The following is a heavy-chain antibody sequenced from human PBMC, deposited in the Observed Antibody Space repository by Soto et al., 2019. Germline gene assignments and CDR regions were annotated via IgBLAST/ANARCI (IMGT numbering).Heavy chain of an antibody. CDR3: ARIPGIAVSGAS. V-gene: IGHV1-46*01. CDR1: GYTFTSYD. J-gene: IGHJ5*02. Sequence: ASVKVSCKASGYTFTSYDINWVRQAPGQGLEWVGIINPNGGGTSYAQKFQDRFTVTSDTSTSTVYMELSSLRSEDTAVYYCARIPGIAVSGASWGQGTLVTVSS. D-gene: IGHD6-19*01. CDR2: INPNGGGT.